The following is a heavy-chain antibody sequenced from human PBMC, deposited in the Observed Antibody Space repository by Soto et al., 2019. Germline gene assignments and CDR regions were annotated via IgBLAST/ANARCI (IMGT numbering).Heavy chain of an antibody. D-gene: IGHD3-16*01. J-gene: IGHJ4*02. CDR3: AIEYSYSTPYYPRGY. V-gene: IGHV1-69*01. CDR2: IIPLHGTT. CDR1: GGIFTDYA. Sequence: QVQLVQSGAEVKKPESSVRVSCKASGGIFTDYAFTWVRQAPGQGLEWMGGIIPLHGTTEAAQKFQGRVTFTADESTNTAYMELRSLTSADTAVYYCAIEYSYSTPYYPRGYWGQGTLVTVSS.